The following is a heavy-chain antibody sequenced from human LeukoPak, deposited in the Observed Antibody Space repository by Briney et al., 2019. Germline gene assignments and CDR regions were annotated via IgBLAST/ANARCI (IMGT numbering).Heavy chain of an antibody. D-gene: IGHD7-27*01. CDR2: IKPDSGGT. CDR3: ARDAVTLINWGSADYFDY. CDR1: GYTFTSYS. J-gene: IGHJ4*02. V-gene: IGHV1-2*02. Sequence: ASVKVSCETSGYTFTSYSISWVRQAPGQELEWMGWIKPDSGGTDYAQKFQGRVTMTRDTSISTAYMELSRLTSDDTAVYYCARDAVTLINWGSADYFDYWGQGTLVTVSS.